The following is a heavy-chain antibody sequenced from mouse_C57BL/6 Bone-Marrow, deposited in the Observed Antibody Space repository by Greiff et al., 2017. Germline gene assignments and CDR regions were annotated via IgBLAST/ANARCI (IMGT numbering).Heavy chain of an antibody. CDR2: IYPGNSDT. V-gene: IGHV1-5*01. Sequence: VQLQQSGTVLARPGASVKMSCKTSGYTFTSYWMHWVKQRPGQGLEWIGAIYPGNSDTSYNQKFKGKAKLTAVTSASTAYMELSSLTNEDSAVYYSTWLWLRRDYAMDYWGQGTSVTVSS. CDR3: TWLWLRRDYAMDY. D-gene: IGHD2-2*01. J-gene: IGHJ4*01. CDR1: GYTFTSYW.